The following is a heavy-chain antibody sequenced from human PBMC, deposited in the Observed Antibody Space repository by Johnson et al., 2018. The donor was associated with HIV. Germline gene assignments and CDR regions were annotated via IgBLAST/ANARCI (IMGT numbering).Heavy chain of an antibody. CDR2: ISSSGEPR. CDR3: AKVLLPQDAFDI. D-gene: IGHD2/OR15-2a*01. V-gene: IGHV3-11*04. J-gene: IGHJ3*02. CDR1: GFSFGDYY. Sequence: QVQLVESGGGVVQPGRSLRLSCAASGFSFGDYYMSWIRQSPGKGLEWFAYISSSGEPRYYADSVKGRFTLSRDNAKNTLYLQMNSLRAEDTAVYYCAKVLLPQDAFDIWGQGTMATVSS.